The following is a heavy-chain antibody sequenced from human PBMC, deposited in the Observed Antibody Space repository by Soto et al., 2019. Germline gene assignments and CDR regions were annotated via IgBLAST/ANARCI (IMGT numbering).Heavy chain of an antibody. D-gene: IGHD2-15*01. CDR2: IYYSGST. V-gene: IGHV4-39*01. J-gene: IGHJ3*02. Sequence: QLQLQESGPGLVKPSETLSLTCTVSGGSISSSSYYWGWIRQPPGKGLEWIGSIYYSGSTYYNPSLKSRVAISVDTSKNQFSLKLSSVTAADTAVYYCARQESKGQVAAAPDAFDIWGQGTMVTVSS. CDR1: GGSISSSSYY. CDR3: ARQESKGQVAAAPDAFDI.